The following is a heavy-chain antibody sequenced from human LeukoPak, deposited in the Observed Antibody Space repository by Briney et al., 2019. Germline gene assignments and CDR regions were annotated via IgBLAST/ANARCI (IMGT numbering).Heavy chain of an antibody. CDR1: GYSFTSYW. J-gene: IGHJ4*02. CDR2: IYPGDSDT. V-gene: IGHV5-51*01. CDR3: ARLGGDYGGISYYFDY. Sequence: KNGESLKISCKGSGYSFTSYWIGWVRQMPGKGLEWMGIIYPGDSDTRYSPSFQGQVTISADKSISTAYLQWSSLKASDTAMYYCARLGGDYGGISYYFDYWGQGTLVTVSS. D-gene: IGHD4-23*01.